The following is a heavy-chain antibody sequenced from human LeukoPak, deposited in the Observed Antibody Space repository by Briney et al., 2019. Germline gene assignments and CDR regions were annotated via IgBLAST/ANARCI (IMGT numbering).Heavy chain of an antibody. D-gene: IGHD6-13*01. CDR2: IGDSGGST. Sequence: PGGSLRLSCAASGFTFSSYAMSWVRLAPGKGLEWVSTIGDSGGSTYYADSVKGRFTISRDNSKNTLYLQMNSLRAEDTAVYYCAKDSSSLYSDYWGQGTLVTVSS. V-gene: IGHV3-23*01. CDR1: GFTFSSYA. J-gene: IGHJ4*02. CDR3: AKDSSSLYSDY.